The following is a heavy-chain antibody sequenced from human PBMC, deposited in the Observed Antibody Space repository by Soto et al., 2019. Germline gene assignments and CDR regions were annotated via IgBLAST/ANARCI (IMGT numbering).Heavy chain of an antibody. CDR2: ISSGAAYI. Sequence: EVQVVESGGGLVKPGGSLTLSCNFTFSLYSMNWVRQAPGKGLEWVASISSGAAYIKYADSVQGRFTISRDNAKSSVSLQMSSLRVEDTAMYFCTRDEGGSYDSWFHPWGQGTQVTVSA. CDR3: TRDEGGSYDSWFHP. CDR1: TFSLYS. V-gene: IGHV3-21*01. D-gene: IGHD1-26*01. J-gene: IGHJ5*02.